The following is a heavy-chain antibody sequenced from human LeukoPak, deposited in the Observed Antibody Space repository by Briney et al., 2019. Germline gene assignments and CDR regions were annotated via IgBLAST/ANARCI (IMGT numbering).Heavy chain of an antibody. Sequence: GGSLRLSCAASGFTFSSYSMNWVRQAPGKGLEWVSYISSSSSTIYYADSVKGRFTISRDNAKNSLYLQMSSLRAEGTAVYYCARGILYYFDYWGQGTLVTVSS. CDR3: ARGILYYFDY. J-gene: IGHJ4*02. V-gene: IGHV3-48*01. CDR2: ISSSSSTI. D-gene: IGHD6-13*01. CDR1: GFTFSSYS.